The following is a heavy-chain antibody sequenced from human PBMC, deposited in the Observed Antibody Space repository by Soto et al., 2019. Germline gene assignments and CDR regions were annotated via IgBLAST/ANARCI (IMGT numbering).Heavy chain of an antibody. V-gene: IGHV1-8*01. CDR2: MNPNSDNT. Sequence: ASVKVSCKASGYTFTSYDINWVRQAPGQGLEWMGWMNPNSDNTGYAQKFQGRVTMTSNTSISTAYMELSSLRSEDTAVYFCARDPFCGGDCYFGQHFYYGLDVWGQGTTVTVSS. D-gene: IGHD2-21*02. J-gene: IGHJ6*02. CDR3: ARDPFCGGDCYFGQHFYYGLDV. CDR1: GYTFTSYD.